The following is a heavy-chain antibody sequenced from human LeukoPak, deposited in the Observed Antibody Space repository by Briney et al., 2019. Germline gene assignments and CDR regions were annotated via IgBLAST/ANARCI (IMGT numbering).Heavy chain of an antibody. CDR2: IWTSSSGI. D-gene: IGHD1-1*01. CDR1: GFTFSGYA. V-gene: IGHV3-48*02. J-gene: IGHJ4*02. CDR3: ARDHDFAFDY. Sequence: GGSLRLSCAASGFTFSGYAMNWVRQAPGKGLEWVSHIWTSSSGIDYADSVKGRFTISRDNVKNSLYLRMNSLRDEDTAVYYCARDHDFAFDYWGQGTLVTVSS.